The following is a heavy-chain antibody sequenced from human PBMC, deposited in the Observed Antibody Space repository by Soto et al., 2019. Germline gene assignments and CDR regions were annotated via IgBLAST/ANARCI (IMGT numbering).Heavy chain of an antibody. CDR2: IIPIFGTA. D-gene: IGHD1-26*01. V-gene: IGHV1-69*06. J-gene: IGHJ4*02. CDR1: GGTFSSYA. CDR3: ARDSGSYYAHFDY. Sequence: SVKVSCKASGGTFSSYAISWVRQAPGQGLEWMGGIIPIFGTANYAQKFQGRVTITADKSTSTAYMELSSLRSEDTAVYYYARDSGSYYAHFDYWGQGTLVTGSS.